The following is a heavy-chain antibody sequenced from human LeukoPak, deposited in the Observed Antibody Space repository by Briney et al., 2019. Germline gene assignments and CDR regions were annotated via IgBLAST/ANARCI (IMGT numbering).Heavy chain of an antibody. D-gene: IGHD6-19*01. CDR2: IWYDESN. CDR3: ARDHWQWLEDYYAMDV. V-gene: IGHV3-33*01. Sequence: GTSLRLPCAASGFNFKTYGTHWVRQAPGKRLEWVAVIWYDESNHYADSVKGRFTISRDISNNTLYLQMSSLRVEDTAIYYCARDHWQWLEDYYAMDVRGQGTTVTVSS. J-gene: IGHJ6*02. CDR1: GFNFKTYG.